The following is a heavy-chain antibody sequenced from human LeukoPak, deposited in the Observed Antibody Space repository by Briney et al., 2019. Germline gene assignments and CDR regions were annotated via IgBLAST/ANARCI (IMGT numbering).Heavy chain of an antibody. CDR1: GFTVSSNY. J-gene: IGHJ3*02. CDR2: IYSGGST. CDR3: EWSMAQTGNDAFDI. D-gene: IGHD2-8*01. V-gene: IGHV3-66*01. Sequence: GGSLRLSCAASGFTVSSNYMSWVRQAPGKGLEWVSVIYSGGSTYYADSVKGRFTISRDNSKNTLYLQMNSLRAEDTAVYYCEWSMAQTGNDAFDIWGQGTMVTVSS.